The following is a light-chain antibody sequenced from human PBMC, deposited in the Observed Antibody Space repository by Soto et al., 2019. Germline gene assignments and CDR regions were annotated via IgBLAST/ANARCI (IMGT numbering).Light chain of an antibody. CDR2: DVS. CDR3: SSYTSISTLDVV. V-gene: IGLV2-14*03. Sequence: QSALTQPASVSGSPGQSITISCTGTSSDVGGYDYVSWYQQHPGKAPKLMIYDVSNRPSGVSNRFSGSKSGHTASLTISGLQAEDEADYYCSSYTSISTLDVVFGGGTKVTVL. CDR1: SSDVGGYDY. J-gene: IGLJ2*01.